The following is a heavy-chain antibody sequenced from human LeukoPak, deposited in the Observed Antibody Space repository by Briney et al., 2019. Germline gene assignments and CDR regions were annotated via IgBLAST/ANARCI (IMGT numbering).Heavy chain of an antibody. D-gene: IGHD3-22*01. CDR1: GGTFSSYA. CDR3: ARGPPGCYDILFDY. V-gene: IGHV1-69*13. CDR2: IIPIFGTA. J-gene: IGHJ4*02. Sequence: SVKVSCKASGGTFSSYAISWVRQAPGQGLEWMGGIIPIFGTANYAQKFQGRVTITADESTSTAYMELSSLRSEDTAVYYCARGPPGCYDILFDYWGQGTLVTVSS.